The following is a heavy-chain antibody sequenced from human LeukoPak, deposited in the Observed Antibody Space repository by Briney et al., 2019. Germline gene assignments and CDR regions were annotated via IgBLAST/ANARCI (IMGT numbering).Heavy chain of an antibody. J-gene: IGHJ6*03. CDR1: GFTFDDYA. D-gene: IGHD3-3*01. CDR3: ARPYYEDYMDV. CDR2: IKQDGREK. V-gene: IGHV3-7*01. Sequence: GGSLRLSCAASGFTFDDYAMHWVRHAPGKGLEWVANIKQDGREKYYVDCVKGRFTISRENAKNSLYLQMNSLRAEDRAVHYCARPYYEDYMDVWGKGTTVTVSS.